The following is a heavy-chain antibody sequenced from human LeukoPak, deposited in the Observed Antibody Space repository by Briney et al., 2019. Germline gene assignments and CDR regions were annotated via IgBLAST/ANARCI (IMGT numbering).Heavy chain of an antibody. CDR3: ARDGNWRLDY. J-gene: IGHJ4*02. Sequence: RGALRPSCAASRFTFSSSWIHWVRQAPGKGLVWVSRINSDGTDTKYADSVKGRFTISRDNAKNTVYLQMNSLRGEDTAMYYCARDGNWRLDYWGQGTLVTVSS. CDR1: RFTFSSSW. D-gene: IGHD4-23*01. V-gene: IGHV3-74*01. CDR2: INSDGTDT.